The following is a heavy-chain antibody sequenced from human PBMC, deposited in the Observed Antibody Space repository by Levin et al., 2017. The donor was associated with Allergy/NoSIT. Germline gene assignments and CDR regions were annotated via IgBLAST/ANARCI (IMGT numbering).Heavy chain of an antibody. CDR3: ARDNIGLPDAFDI. D-gene: IGHD3-10*01. CDR2: IGWNSGSI. Sequence: SLKISCAASGFTFDDYAMHWVRQAPGKGLEWVSGIGWNSGSIGYADSVKGRFTISRDNAKNSLYLQMNSLRTEDTALYYCARDNIGLPDAFDIWGQGTMVIVSS. J-gene: IGHJ3*02. CDR1: GFTFDDYA. V-gene: IGHV3-9*01.